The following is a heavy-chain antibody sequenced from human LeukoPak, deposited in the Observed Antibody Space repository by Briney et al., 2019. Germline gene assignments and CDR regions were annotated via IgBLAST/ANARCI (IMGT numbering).Heavy chain of an antibody. V-gene: IGHV3-23*01. CDR3: ARERYFDY. CDR2: ISGGGRST. J-gene: IGHJ4*02. Sequence: TGGPLRLSCAASGFTFSTCAMSWVRQAPGKGLEWVSTISGGGRSTDYADSVKGQFTISRDNSKNTLYLQMNSLRAEDTAVYYCARERYFDYWGQGTLVTVSS. CDR1: GFTFSTCA.